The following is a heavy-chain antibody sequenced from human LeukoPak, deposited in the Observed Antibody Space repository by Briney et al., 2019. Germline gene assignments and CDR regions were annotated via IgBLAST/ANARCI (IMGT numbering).Heavy chain of an antibody. CDR1: GFTFDDYA. V-gene: IGHV3-9*01. CDR2: ISWNSGSI. CDR3: AKDKGAAGHQEYYFDY. D-gene: IGHD6-13*01. Sequence: GGSLRLSCAASGFTFDDYAMHWVRQAPGKGLEWVSGISWNSGSIGYADSVKGRFTISRDNAKNSLYLQMNSLRAEDTALYYCAKDKGAAGHQEYYFDYWGQGTLVTVSS. J-gene: IGHJ4*02.